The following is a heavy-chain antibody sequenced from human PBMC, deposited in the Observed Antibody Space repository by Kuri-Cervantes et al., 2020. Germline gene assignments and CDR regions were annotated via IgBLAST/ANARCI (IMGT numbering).Heavy chain of an antibody. Sequence: SETLSLTCSVSGGSINNYFWNWIRQPPGKGLEWIGYIYYSGYTNYNPSLKSRVTISLDTSKNQFSLKLSSVTAADTAVYFCAYNYDSSGYYNFDSWGQGTLVTVSS. J-gene: IGHJ4*02. CDR3: AYNYDSSGYYNFDS. V-gene: IGHV4-59*01. CDR2: IYYSGYT. D-gene: IGHD3-22*01. CDR1: GGSINNYF.